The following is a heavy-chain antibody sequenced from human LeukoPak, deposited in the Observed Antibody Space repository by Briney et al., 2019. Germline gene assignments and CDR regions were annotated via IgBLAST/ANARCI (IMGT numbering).Heavy chain of an antibody. J-gene: IGHJ6*02. V-gene: IGHV4-59*01. Sequence: SETLSLTCTVSGGSISSYYWSWIRQPTGKGLEWIGYIYYSGSTNYNPSLKSRVTISVDTSKNQFSLKLSSVTAADTAVYYCGRVSGGWYWAGSYGMDVWGQGTTVTVSS. CDR3: GRVSGGWYWAGSYGMDV. CDR1: GGSISSYY. D-gene: IGHD6-19*01. CDR2: IYYSGST.